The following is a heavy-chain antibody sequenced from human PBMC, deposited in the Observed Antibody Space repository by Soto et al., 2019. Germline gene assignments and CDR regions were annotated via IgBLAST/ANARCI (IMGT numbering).Heavy chain of an antibody. Sequence: SETLSLTCAVSGGSISSSNWWSWVRQPPGKGLEWIGEIYHSGSTNYNPSLKSRVTISVDKSKNQFSLKLSSVTAADTAVYYCARDRYCSGGSCYSVGLDYWGQGTLVTVSS. CDR3: ARDRYCSGGSCYSVGLDY. CDR2: IYHSGST. V-gene: IGHV4-4*02. CDR1: GGSISSSNW. J-gene: IGHJ4*02. D-gene: IGHD2-15*01.